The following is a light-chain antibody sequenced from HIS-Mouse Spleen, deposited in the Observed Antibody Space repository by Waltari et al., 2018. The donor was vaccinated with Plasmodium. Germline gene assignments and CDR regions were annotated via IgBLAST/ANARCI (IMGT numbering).Light chain of an antibody. CDR2: DAS. V-gene: IGKV1-33*01. CDR3: QQYDNLPPLFT. CDR1: QDISNY. J-gene: IGKJ3*01. Sequence: IQLTQSPPSLSASVGDRATITCQASQDISNYLNWYQQKPGKAPKLLIYDASNLETGVPSRFSGSGSGTDFTFTISSLEPEDIATYYCQQYDNLPPLFTFGPGTKVDIK.